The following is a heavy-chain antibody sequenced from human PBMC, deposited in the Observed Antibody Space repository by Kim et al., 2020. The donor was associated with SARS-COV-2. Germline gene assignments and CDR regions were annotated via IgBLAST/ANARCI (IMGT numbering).Heavy chain of an antibody. Sequence: GGSLRLSCATSGFTFDTFAMAWVRQTPGKGLEWVSAASRSGATTYYADSVKGRFTISRDNSKSALYLQMTRLTAEDAAMYFCARAPASTIAYFDFGGQG. V-gene: IGHV3-23*01. CDR3: ARAPASTIAYFDF. CDR1: GFTFDTFA. CDR2: ASRSGATT. J-gene: IGHJ4*02. D-gene: IGHD2-2*01.